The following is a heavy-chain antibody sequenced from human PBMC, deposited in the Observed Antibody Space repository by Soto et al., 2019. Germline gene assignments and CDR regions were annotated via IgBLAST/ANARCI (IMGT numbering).Heavy chain of an antibody. V-gene: IGHV3-30*18. J-gene: IGHJ3*02. CDR1: GFTFSSYG. Sequence: GGSLRLSCAASGFTFSSYGMHWVRQAPGKGLEWVAVISYDGSNKYYADSVKDRFTISRDNSKNTLYLQMNSLRAEDRAVYYCAKDEVVVRDSSSCYAFDIWGQGTMVTVSS. CDR2: ISYDGSNK. D-gene: IGHD6-13*01. CDR3: AKDEVVVRDSSSCYAFDI.